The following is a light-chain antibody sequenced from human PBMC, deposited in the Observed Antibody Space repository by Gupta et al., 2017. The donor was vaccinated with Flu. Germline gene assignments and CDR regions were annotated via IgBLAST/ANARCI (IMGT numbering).Light chain of an antibody. CDR2: GAS. V-gene: IGKV3-15*01. Sequence: EIVMTQSPATLSVSPGERATLSCRASQSVSSNLAWYQQKPGQAPRLLIYGASNRDTGIPARVCGSGCGKKFTLTISSRQSEDFAVYYCQQYNNWPPYIFGQGTKVEIK. J-gene: IGKJ2*01. CDR3: QQYNNWPPYI. CDR1: QSVSSN.